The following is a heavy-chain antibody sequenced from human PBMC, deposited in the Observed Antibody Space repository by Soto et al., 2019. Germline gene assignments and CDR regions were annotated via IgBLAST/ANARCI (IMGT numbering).Heavy chain of an antibody. CDR2: IYYSGST. CDR1: GGSISSGGYY. CDR3: ARVALRSGGPDRQRYYFDY. D-gene: IGHD4-17*01. V-gene: IGHV4-31*03. J-gene: IGHJ4*02. Sequence: QVQLQESGPGLVKPSQTLSLTCTVSGGSISSGGYYWSWIRQHPGKGLEWIGYIYYSGSTCYNPSLKSRVTIYVDTSKNQFCLKLSSVTAADTAVYYCARVALRSGGPDRQRYYFDYWGQGTLVTVSS.